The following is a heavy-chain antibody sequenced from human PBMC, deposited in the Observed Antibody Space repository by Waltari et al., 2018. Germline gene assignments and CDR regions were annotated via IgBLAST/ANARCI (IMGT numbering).Heavy chain of an antibody. D-gene: IGHD6-19*01. J-gene: IGHJ4*02. Sequence: LLQWGAXLLXXSATXSPPCGXLGASFNVNXWSWIRQSPGKGLEWIAEIYHAGXANYNXSLRSRVTISXDTSRNQVSLNLTSVTAXDTAVYYCXRLLIXSSGLGWYSFDXWGQGIPVIVS. CDR2: IYHAGXA. CDR3: XRLLIXSSGLGWYSFDX. V-gene: IGHV4-34*01. CDR1: GASFNVNX.